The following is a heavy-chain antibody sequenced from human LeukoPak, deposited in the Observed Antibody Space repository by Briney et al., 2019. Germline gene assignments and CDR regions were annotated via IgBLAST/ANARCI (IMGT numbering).Heavy chain of an antibody. D-gene: IGHD2-2*01. CDR1: GASVSNYY. CDR3: ASAANCGSTPCSRTPVY. CDR2: IYTGGST. V-gene: IGHV4-4*09. J-gene: IGHJ4*02. Sequence: SETLSLTCTVSGASVSNYYWSWIRQTPGKGLEWIGYIYTGGSTNYNPSLKSRVTISVDTSKRQFSLKLTSVTAADTAVYYCASAANCGSTPCSRTPVYWGQGTLVTVSS.